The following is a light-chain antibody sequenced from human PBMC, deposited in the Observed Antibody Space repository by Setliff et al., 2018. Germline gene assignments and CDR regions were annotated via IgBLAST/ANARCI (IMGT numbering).Light chain of an antibody. Sequence: QSALTQPASVSGSPGQSISISCTGTSSDAGGYKYVSWYQRHPGKVPKLIIHDVSDRPSGVSDRFSGSKSGNTASLTISGLQAEDEADYYCSSYTDSSTLVFGTGTKVTVL. CDR2: DVS. CDR1: SSDAGGYKY. J-gene: IGLJ1*01. CDR3: SSYTDSSTLV. V-gene: IGLV2-14*03.